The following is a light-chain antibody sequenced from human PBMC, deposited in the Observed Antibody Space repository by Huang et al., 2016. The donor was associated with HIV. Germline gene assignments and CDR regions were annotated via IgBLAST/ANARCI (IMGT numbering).Light chain of an antibody. J-gene: IGKJ1*01. V-gene: IGKV2-30*02. Sequence: DVVLTQSPLSLPVTLGQPASISCKSTQSLVHSDGSTFLNWFQQRPGQSPRRLIYKVSNRDAGVQDRFSGSGSGTDFTLKISRVESDDVGVYYCMQGTHWPRTFGQGTKVEIK. CDR1: QSLVHSDGSTF. CDR3: MQGTHWPRT. CDR2: KVS.